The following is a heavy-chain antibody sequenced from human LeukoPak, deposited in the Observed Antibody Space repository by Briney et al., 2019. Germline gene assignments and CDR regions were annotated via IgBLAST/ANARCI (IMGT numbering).Heavy chain of an antibody. CDR1: GGSISSSNW. V-gene: IGHV4-4*02. CDR2: IYTSGST. D-gene: IGHD3-22*01. J-gene: IGHJ4*02. CDR3: ARGNGDSSGYYSNFDY. Sequence: KSSGTLSLTCAVSGGSISSSNWWSWVRQPPGKGLEWIGRIYTSGSTNYNPSLKSRVTISVDTSKNQFSLKLSSVTAADTAVYYCARGNGDSSGYYSNFDYWGQGTLVTVSS.